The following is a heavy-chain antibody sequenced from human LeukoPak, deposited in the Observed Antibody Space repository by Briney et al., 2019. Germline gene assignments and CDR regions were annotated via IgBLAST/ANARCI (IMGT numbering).Heavy chain of an antibody. V-gene: IGHV3-30*18. CDR3: AKPRSSYYFDY. Sequence: GGSLRLSCAASGFTFSSYGMHWVREAPGKGLEWVAVISYDGSNKYYADSVKGRFTISRDNSKNTLYLQMNSLRAEDTAVYYCAKPRSSYYFDYWGRGTLVTVSS. CDR2: ISYDGSNK. CDR1: GFTFSSYG. D-gene: IGHD3-3*01. J-gene: IGHJ4*02.